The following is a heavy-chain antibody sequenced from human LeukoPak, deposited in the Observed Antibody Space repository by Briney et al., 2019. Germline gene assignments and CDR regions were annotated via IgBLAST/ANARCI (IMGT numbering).Heavy chain of an antibody. V-gene: IGHV1-46*01. J-gene: IGHJ4*02. CDR1: GYTFTSLD. CDR3: ARDTVAGDFDY. D-gene: IGHD6-19*01. CDR2: INPSGGST. Sequence: ASVKVSCKAPGYTFTSLDINWVRQATGQGLEWMGIINPSGGSTSYAQKFQGRVTMTRDTSTSTVYMELSSLRSEDTAVYYCARDTVAGDFDYWGQGTLVTVSS.